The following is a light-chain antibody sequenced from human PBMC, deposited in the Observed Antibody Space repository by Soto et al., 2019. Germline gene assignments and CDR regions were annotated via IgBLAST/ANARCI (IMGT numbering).Light chain of an antibody. Sequence: DIQMTQSPSTLSASAGDRVTITCRASQSINTRLAWYQQKPGKAPKLLIYDASNLESGVPSRFSGSGSGTEFTLIISSLQSDDFATYYCQHYNIYPWTFGQGTKVDIK. J-gene: IGKJ1*01. CDR2: DAS. CDR3: QHYNIYPWT. CDR1: QSINTR. V-gene: IGKV1-5*01.